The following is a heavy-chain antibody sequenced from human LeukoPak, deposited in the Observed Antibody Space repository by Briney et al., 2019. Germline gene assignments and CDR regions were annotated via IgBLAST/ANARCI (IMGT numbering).Heavy chain of an antibody. CDR1: GFTFSSYA. Sequence: GGSLRLSCAASGFTFSSYAMTWVRQAPGKGLEWVSGISGSGGSTYYADSVKGRFTISRDNSKNTLYLQMNSLRAEDTAVYYCAKGPYYYGSGSYYNPFDPWGQGTLVTVSS. CDR2: ISGSGGST. V-gene: IGHV3-23*01. J-gene: IGHJ5*02. CDR3: AKGPYYYGSGSYYNPFDP. D-gene: IGHD3-10*01.